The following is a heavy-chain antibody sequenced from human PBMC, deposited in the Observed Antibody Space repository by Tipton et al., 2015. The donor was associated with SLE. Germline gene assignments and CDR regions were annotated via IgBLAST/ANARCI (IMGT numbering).Heavy chain of an antibody. D-gene: IGHD6-13*01. CDR2: IYHGGTT. CDR3: ARYAMWGSSWYGEY. V-gene: IGHV4-4*02. CDR1: GDSINSNHW. J-gene: IGHJ4*02. Sequence: TLSLTCAVSGDSINSNHWWSWVRQPPGKGLEWIGEIYHGGTTNYNPSLKSRVTISIDQSKNQFSLKMSSVSAADTAVYYCARYAMWGSSWYGEYWGQGTLVTVSS.